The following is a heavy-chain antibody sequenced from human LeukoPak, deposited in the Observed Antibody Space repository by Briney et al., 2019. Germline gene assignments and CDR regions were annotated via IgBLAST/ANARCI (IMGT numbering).Heavy chain of an antibody. Sequence: SGPALVKPTQTLTLTWTFSGFSLDTSGEGVAWIRQAPGKALEWLAVIYWDDGKRFSPSLKRRLTITKDTSKNQVVLTVVNMDPVDTATYFCAHKRAATYGSGSYSLSWFDPWGQGTVVTVSS. J-gene: IGHJ5*02. CDR2: IYWDDGK. D-gene: IGHD3-10*01. CDR3: AHKRAATYGSGSYSLSWFDP. V-gene: IGHV2-5*02. CDR1: GFSLDTSGEG.